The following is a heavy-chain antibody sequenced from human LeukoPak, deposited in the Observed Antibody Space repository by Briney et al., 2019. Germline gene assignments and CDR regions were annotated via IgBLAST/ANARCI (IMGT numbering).Heavy chain of an antibody. J-gene: IGHJ4*02. CDR3: AGLDYGGNRGAY. D-gene: IGHD4-23*01. CDR2: ISSSSSYI. CDR1: GFTFSSYS. V-gene: IGHV3-21*01. Sequence: PGGSLRLSCAASGFTFSSYSMSWVRQAPGEGLEWVSSISSSSSYIYYADSVKGRFTISRDNAKNSLYLQMNSLRAEDTAVYYCAGLDYGGNRGAYWGQGTLVTVSS.